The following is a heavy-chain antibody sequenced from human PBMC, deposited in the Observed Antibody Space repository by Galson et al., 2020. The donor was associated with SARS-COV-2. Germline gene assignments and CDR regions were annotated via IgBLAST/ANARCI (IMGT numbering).Heavy chain of an antibody. V-gene: IGHV6-1*01. J-gene: IGHJ3*02. CDR3: AGRVAGAGSLHI. Sequence: SQTLSLTCAISGDSVSSNSAAWNWIRQSPSRGLEWLGMTYYRSQWSTDYAVSVKSRITINPDTSKNQFSLQLNSVTPEDTAIYYCAGRVAGAGSLHIWGQGTMVIVSS. CDR1: GDSVSSNSAA. D-gene: IGHD6-13*01. CDR2: TYYRSQWST.